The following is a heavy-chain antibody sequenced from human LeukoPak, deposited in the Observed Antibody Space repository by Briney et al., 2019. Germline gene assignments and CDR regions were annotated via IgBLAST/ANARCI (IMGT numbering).Heavy chain of an antibody. Sequence: PSETLSLTCAVSGGSVSRNWWSWVRQPPGKGLEWIGEIHHSGSTYYNPSLKSRVTISVDTSKNQFSLKLSSVTAADTAVYYCASGYCSSTSCWAFDYWGQGTLVTVSS. CDR3: ASGYCSSTSCWAFDY. D-gene: IGHD2-2*03. CDR2: IHHSGST. V-gene: IGHV4-4*02. CDR1: GGSVSRNW. J-gene: IGHJ4*02.